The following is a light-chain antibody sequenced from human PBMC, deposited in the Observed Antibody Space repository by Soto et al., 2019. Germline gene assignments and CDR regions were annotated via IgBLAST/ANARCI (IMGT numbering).Light chain of an antibody. J-gene: IGKJ4*01. Sequence: DIVMRQSPSTPSVAPGERVTFSCRASQGVSRKLAWYHHKPGQAPRLLISGASTGATGIPARFSGSGSGTEFTLTISSLQSEDFAAYFCQQYDNWPLTFGGGTKV. CDR1: QGVSRK. CDR2: GAS. CDR3: QQYDNWPLT. V-gene: IGKV3-15*01.